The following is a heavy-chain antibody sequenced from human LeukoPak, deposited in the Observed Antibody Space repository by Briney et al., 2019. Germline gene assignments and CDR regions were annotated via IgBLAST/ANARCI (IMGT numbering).Heavy chain of an antibody. CDR2: IIPIFGTA. CDR3: ARADVVYRSKEYPIDAFDI. V-gene: IGHV1-69*05. Sequence: GASVKVSCKASGGTFSSYAISWVRQAPGQGLEWMGGIIPIFGTANYAQKFQGRVTITTDESTSTAYMELSSLRSEDTAVYYCARADVVYRSKEYPIDAFDIWGQGTMVTVSS. CDR1: GGTFSSYA. J-gene: IGHJ3*02. D-gene: IGHD2-2*01.